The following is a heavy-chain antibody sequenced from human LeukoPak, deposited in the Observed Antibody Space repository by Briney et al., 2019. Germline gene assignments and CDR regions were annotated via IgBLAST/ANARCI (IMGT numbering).Heavy chain of an antibody. CDR3: AKSGGYGLIDY. J-gene: IGHJ4*02. Sequence: SETLSLTCTVSGVSISSSNFYWDWIRQPPGKGLEWIGNIYHSGSTYYNPSLKSRVTISVDTSKNQFSLRLNSVTAADTAMYYCAKSGGYGLIDYWGQGTLVTVSS. D-gene: IGHD1-26*01. CDR1: GVSISSSNFY. V-gene: IGHV4-39*01. CDR2: IYHSGST.